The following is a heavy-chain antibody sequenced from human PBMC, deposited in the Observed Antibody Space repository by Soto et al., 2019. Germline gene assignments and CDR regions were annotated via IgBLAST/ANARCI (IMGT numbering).Heavy chain of an antibody. J-gene: IGHJ4*02. CDR2: ISSRGSYK. V-gene: IGHV3-21*01. CDR3: AREGFSNYNNYYFDY. CDR1: GFIFSTYS. D-gene: IGHD4-4*01. Sequence: EVQLVESGGGLVKPGGSLRLSCAASGFIFSTYSMNWVRQAPGKGLEWVSSISSRGSYKHYADSVKGRFTISRDNAKTSPYLQMNSLRAEDTAVYYCAREGFSNYNNYYFDYWGQGTLVTVSS.